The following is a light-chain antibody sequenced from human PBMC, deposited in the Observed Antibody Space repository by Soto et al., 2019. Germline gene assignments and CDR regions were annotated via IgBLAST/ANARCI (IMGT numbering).Light chain of an antibody. Sequence: EIVLTQSPGTLALSPGERATLSCRASQSVNNNYLTWYQQKRGQAPRLLIHGASSRATGIPDRFSGSGSGTHFTPPISKLEPEDFAVYYCHQYGSSPFTFGPGTRVGIK. CDR1: QSVNNNY. CDR2: GAS. V-gene: IGKV3-20*01. J-gene: IGKJ3*01. CDR3: HQYGSSPFT.